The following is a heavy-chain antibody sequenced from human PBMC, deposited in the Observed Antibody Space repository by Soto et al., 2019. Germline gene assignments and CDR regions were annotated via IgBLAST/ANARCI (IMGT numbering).Heavy chain of an antibody. Sequence: QITLNESGPTQVKPRQTRTLTCTFSGFSLTTNGVGVGWIRQSPGKAPEWLALSYWDDDKRYSPSLKSRLTINKDTSKNYVVLTMADLDPADTATYYCAHRVLRTVFGLVTTTAIYFDFWGQGTPVAVSS. CDR3: AHRVLRTVFGLVTTTAIYFDF. D-gene: IGHD3-3*01. CDR1: GFSLTTNGVG. J-gene: IGHJ4*02. V-gene: IGHV2-5*02. CDR2: SYWDDDK.